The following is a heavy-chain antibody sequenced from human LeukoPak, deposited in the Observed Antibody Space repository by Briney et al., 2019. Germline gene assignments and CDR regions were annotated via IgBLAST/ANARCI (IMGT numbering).Heavy chain of an antibody. CDR1: GFTFNIYE. J-gene: IGHJ4*02. CDR2: ISSSGNTI. CDR3: MTDPLQGSGNY. V-gene: IGHV3-48*03. Sequence: PGGSLRHSCAASGFTFNIYEMNWVRQAPGRGLEWLSVISSSGNTIYYADSVKGRFTVSRDNAKTSLYLQMNSLGAEDTAVYNCMTDPLQGSGNYLGQGTLVTVSS. D-gene: IGHD4-11*01.